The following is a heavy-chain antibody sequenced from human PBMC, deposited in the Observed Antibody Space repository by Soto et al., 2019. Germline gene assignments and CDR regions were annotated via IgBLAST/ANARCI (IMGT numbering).Heavy chain of an antibody. V-gene: IGHV3-33*01. CDR2: IWYDGSNK. J-gene: IGHJ4*02. CDR3: TRGRQNFSYFDY. Sequence: GGSLRLSCAASGFTFSSYGMHWVRQAPGKGLEWVAVIWYDGSNKYYADSVKGRFTISRDNSKNTLYLQMNSLRAEDTAVYYCTRGRQNFSYFDYWGRGILVTVSS. D-gene: IGHD1-7*01. CDR1: GFTFSSYG.